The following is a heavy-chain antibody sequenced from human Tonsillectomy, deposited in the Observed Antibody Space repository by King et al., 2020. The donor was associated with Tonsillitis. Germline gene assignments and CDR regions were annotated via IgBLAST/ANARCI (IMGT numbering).Heavy chain of an antibody. D-gene: IGHD4-23*01. Sequence: VQLVESGGGVVQPGRSLRLSCAASGFTFNSHAMNWVRQAPGRGLEWVALISYDENTKYYVDSAKGRVTISRDSSKNVLFLQMNSLRTEDTAFYYCARDNSGYFDLWGRGTLVTVSS. CDR3: ARDNSGYFDL. CDR2: ISYDENTK. J-gene: IGHJ2*01. CDR1: GFTFNSHA. V-gene: IGHV3-30-3*01.